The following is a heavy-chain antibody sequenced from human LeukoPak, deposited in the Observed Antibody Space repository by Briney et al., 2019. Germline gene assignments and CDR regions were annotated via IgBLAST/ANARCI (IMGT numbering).Heavy chain of an antibody. Sequence: PGGSLRLSCAASGFTFSSYSMNWVRQAPGKGLEWVSSISSSSSYIYYADSVKGRFTISRDNAKNSLYLQMNSLRAEDTAVYYCARGNPYDSSGYGMDVWGQGTTVTVSS. V-gene: IGHV3-21*01. CDR1: GFTFSSYS. CDR2: ISSSSSYI. D-gene: IGHD3-22*01. CDR3: ARGNPYDSSGYGMDV. J-gene: IGHJ6*02.